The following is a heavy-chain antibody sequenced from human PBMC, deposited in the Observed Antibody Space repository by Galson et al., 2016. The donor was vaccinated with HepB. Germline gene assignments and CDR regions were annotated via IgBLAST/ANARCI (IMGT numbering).Heavy chain of an antibody. Sequence: APGQGLEWMGIINPSGGSTNYAQNLQGRVTVTRDTSTSTVYMELSSLKSEDTAVYYCARGMVRGVSITFFDYWGQGTLVTVSS. J-gene: IGHJ4*02. CDR3: ARGMVRGVSITFFDY. D-gene: IGHD3-10*01. V-gene: IGHV1-46*03. CDR2: INPSGGST.